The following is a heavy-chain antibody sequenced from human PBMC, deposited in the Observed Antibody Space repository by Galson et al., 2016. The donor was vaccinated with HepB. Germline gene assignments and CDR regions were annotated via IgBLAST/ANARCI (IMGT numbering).Heavy chain of an antibody. CDR1: GFTVSNTY. J-gene: IGHJ6*02. V-gene: IGHV3-53*01. Sequence: SLRLSCAASGFTVSNTYMSWVRQAPGKGLEYVSVIYNSGSTFYADSVKGRFIISRDNSKNTLYLQMNSLRADDTAVYYFAKETYYDFLSGYYSNYYYGVDAWGQGTTVTVSS. D-gene: IGHD3-3*01. CDR2: IYNSGST. CDR3: AKETYYDFLSGYYSNYYYGVDA.